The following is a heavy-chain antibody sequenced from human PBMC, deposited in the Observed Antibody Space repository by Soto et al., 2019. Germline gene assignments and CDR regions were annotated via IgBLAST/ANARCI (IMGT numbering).Heavy chain of an antibody. CDR2: INPNTGDT. V-gene: IGHV1-2*04. Sequence: ASVKVSCKASGYTFTSLYINWVRRTPGHGLEWMGWINPNTGDTNYAQRFQGWVTMTRDTSISTAYMELSRLKSDDTAIYYCARALLGSGWKDFDYWGQGTQVTVSS. J-gene: IGHJ4*02. CDR3: ARALLGSGWKDFDY. CDR1: GYTFTSLY. D-gene: IGHD6-19*01.